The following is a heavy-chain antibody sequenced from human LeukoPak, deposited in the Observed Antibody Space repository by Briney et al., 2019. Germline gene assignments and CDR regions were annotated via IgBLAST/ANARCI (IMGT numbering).Heavy chain of an antibody. J-gene: IGHJ5*02. CDR1: GYTFTGYY. V-gene: IGHV1-2*02. CDR2: INPNSGGI. D-gene: IGHD2-2*02. Sequence: ASVKVSCKASGYTFTGYYMHWVRQAPGQGLEWMGWINPNSGGINYAQKFQGRVTMTRDTSISTAYMELSRLRSDDTAVYYCARALGYCSSTSCYRTYWFDPWGQGTLVTVSS. CDR3: ARALGYCSSTSCYRTYWFDP.